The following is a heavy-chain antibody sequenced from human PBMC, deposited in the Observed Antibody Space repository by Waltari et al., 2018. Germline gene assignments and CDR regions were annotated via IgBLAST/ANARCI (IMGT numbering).Heavy chain of an antibody. V-gene: IGHV1-2*06. CDR3: AREVVVTHYYYYGMDV. CDR2: INPNRGGT. Sequence: QVQLVQSGAEVKKPGASVKVSCKASGYTFTGYYMHWVRQAPGQGLEWMGRINPNRGGTNYAQKFQGRVTMTRDTSISTAYMELSRLRSDDTAVYYCAREVVVTHYYYYGMDVWGQGTTVTVSS. D-gene: IGHD2-21*02. CDR1: GYTFTGYY. J-gene: IGHJ6*02.